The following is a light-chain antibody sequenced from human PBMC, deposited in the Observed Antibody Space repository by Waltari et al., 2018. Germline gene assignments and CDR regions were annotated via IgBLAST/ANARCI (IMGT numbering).Light chain of an antibody. J-gene: IGLJ2*01. CDR2: SDGGGGH. CDR1: SEHSAYA. CDR3: QTWDPDTVV. Sequence: QLAVTQSPSASASLGAPVKLTCTLSSEHSAYAIAWHKHPPEKGPRFLMKSDGGGGHTKGDGIPDRFSGFSSGAERYLTISSLQYEDEAAYYCQTWDPDTVVFGGGTKLTV. V-gene: IGLV4-69*01.